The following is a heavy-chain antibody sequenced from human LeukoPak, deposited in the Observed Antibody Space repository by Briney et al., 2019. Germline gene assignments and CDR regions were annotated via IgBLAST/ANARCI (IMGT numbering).Heavy chain of an antibody. CDR3: ASSYYDSSGYYYWGYYFDY. V-gene: IGHV1-69*13. CDR1: GGTFSSYA. Sequence: GASVKVSCKASGGTFSSYAISWVRQAPGQGLEWMGGIIPIFGTANYAQKFQGRVTITADESTSTAYMELSSLRSEDTAVYYCASSYYDSSGYYYWGYYFDYWGQGTLVTVSS. D-gene: IGHD3-22*01. CDR2: IIPIFGTA. J-gene: IGHJ4*02.